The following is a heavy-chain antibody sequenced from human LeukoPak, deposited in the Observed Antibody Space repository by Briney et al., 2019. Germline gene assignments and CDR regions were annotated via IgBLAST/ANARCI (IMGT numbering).Heavy chain of an antibody. CDR2: IRYDGSNK. J-gene: IGHJ4*02. CDR1: GFTFSSYW. D-gene: IGHD2-2*03. Sequence: GGSLRLSCAASGFTFSSYWMHWVRQAPGKGLEWVAFIRYDGSNKYYADSVKGRFTISRDNSKNTLYLQMNSLRAEDTAVYYCAKPFLDIVVVPASYGYFDYWGQGTLVTVSS. CDR3: AKPFLDIVVVPASYGYFDY. V-gene: IGHV3-30*02.